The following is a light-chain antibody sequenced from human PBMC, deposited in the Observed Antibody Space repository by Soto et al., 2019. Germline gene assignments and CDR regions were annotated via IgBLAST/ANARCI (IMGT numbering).Light chain of an antibody. CDR3: SSYTSNSFYV. Sequence: QSALTQPASVSGSPGQSITISCTRTSSDISADNYVSWYQQHPGTAPKLIIYEVADRPSGLSNRFSGSKSGNTASLTISRLQPEDEADYYCSSYTSNSFYVLGNGTKVT. J-gene: IGLJ1*01. CDR1: SSDISADNY. CDR2: EVA. V-gene: IGLV2-14*01.